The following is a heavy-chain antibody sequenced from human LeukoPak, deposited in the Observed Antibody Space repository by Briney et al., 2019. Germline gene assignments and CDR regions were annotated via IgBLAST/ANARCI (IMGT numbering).Heavy chain of an antibody. CDR2: IRYDGSTK. V-gene: IGHV3-30*02. D-gene: IGHD6-13*01. J-gene: IGHJ4*02. CDR3: ARALYISNWYYFDY. CDR1: GFTFSSYG. Sequence: GGSLRLSCAASGFTFSSYGMHWVRQAPGKGLEWVAFIRYDGSTKYYADSVKGRFTISRDNSKNTVYLQMNSLRPEDTALYYCARALYISNWYYFDYWGQGTLVTVSS.